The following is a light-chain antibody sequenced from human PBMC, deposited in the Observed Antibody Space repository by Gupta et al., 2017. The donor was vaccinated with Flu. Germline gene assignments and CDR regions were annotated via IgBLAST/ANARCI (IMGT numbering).Light chain of an antibody. Sequence: ISNIGGNSVNWYQHLPGTAPNLFIYNNDQRPSGVPYRFSGSKSGTSASLAIIGLRSEDDADYYCAAWDASLKCWVFAGGTKLTVL. V-gene: IGLV1-44*01. CDR3: AAWDASLKCWV. CDR1: ISNIGGNS. J-gene: IGLJ3*02. CDR2: NND.